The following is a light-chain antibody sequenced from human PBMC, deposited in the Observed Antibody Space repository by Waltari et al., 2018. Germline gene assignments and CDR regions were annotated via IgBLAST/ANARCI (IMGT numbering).Light chain of an antibody. V-gene: IGLV1-40*01. Sequence: QSVLTQPPSVSGAPGQRVTIAGTGRGPNIGEGKEVPWYQPVPRAAPKLLCYGSSSRPLGVPDRFFGSTSGTSASLAIIGLQAEDEADYYCQSYDITLRVVFGGGTKLTVL. J-gene: IGLJ3*02. CDR3: QSYDITLRVV. CDR2: GSS. CDR1: GPNIGEGKE.